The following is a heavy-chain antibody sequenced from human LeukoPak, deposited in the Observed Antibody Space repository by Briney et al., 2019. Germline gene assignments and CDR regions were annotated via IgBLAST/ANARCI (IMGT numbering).Heavy chain of an antibody. CDR2: FDPEDGGT. CDR3: ATVWRGGWSPNHFDY. Sequence: GASVKVSCKVSGYTLTELSMHWVRQAPGKGLEWMGGFDPEDGGTIYAQKFQGRVTMTEDTSTDTAYMELRSLRSEDTAFYFCATVWRGGWSPNHFDYWGQGTLVTVSS. CDR1: GYTLTELS. J-gene: IGHJ4*02. V-gene: IGHV1-24*01. D-gene: IGHD6-19*01.